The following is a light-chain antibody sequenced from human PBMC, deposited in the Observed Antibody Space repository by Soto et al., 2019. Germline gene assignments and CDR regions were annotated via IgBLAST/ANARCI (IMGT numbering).Light chain of an antibody. CDR2: GAS. Sequence: EIVMTQSPATLSVSPGERATLSCRASQSVSGNLAWYQQKPGQAPRLLIYGASTRATGIPDRFSGSGSETDFTLTISSLQSEDSAVYCCQQTDNELRTFGQGTKVEIK. CDR1: QSVSGN. V-gene: IGKV3-15*01. CDR3: QQTDNELRT. J-gene: IGKJ1*01.